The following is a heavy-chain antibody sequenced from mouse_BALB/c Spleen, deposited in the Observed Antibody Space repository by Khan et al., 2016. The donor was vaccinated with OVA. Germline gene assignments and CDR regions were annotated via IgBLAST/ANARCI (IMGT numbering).Heavy chain of an antibody. CDR3: ASAYYRYYGDDAMDY. CDR2: IWGGGGT. D-gene: IGHD2-14*01. V-gene: IGHV2-6-4*01. CDR1: GFSLSRYN. Sequence: QVQLKESGPGLVAPSQSLSITCTVSGFSLSRYNIHWVRQPPGKGLEWLGMIWGGGGTDYNSTLKIRLSISKDNSKSQVFLKMNSLQTDDTAIYFCASAYYRYYGDDAMDYWGQGTSVTVSS. J-gene: IGHJ4*01.